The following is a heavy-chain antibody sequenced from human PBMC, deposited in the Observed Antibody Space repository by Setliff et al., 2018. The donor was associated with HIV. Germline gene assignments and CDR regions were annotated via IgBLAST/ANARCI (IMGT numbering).Heavy chain of an antibody. V-gene: IGHV1-69*13. CDR3: ARVTTVVTDPLYYHYIDV. Sequence: SVKVSCKASGYTFTGYYMHWVRQAPGQGLEYMGGIIPVFETSNYAQRFQGRVTITADESSSTAYMELSSLRYGDTAVYYCARVTTVVTDPLYYHYIDVWGKGITVTVSS. J-gene: IGHJ6*03. CDR2: IIPVFETS. CDR1: GYTFTGYY. D-gene: IGHD2-15*01.